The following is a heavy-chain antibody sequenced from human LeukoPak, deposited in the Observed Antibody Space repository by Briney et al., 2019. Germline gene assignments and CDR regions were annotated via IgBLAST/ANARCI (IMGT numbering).Heavy chain of an antibody. Sequence: GGSLRLSCAASGFTFSSYGMHWVRQAPGKGLEWVAFIRYDGSNKYYADSVKGRFTISRDNSKNTLYLQMNSLRAEDTAVYYCAKLRGYIYGEVDSWGQGTLVTVSS. D-gene: IGHD5-12*01. V-gene: IGHV3-30*02. CDR1: GFTFSSYG. J-gene: IGHJ5*01. CDR3: AKLRGYIYGEVDS. CDR2: IRYDGSNK.